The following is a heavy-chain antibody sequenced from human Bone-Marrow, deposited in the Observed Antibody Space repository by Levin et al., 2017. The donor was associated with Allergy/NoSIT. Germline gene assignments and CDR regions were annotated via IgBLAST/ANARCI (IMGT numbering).Heavy chain of an antibody. CDR3: AREGPGYSRARMY. V-gene: IGHV4-34*01. Sequence: PSETLSLTCAVYGGSFSGYYWSWIRQPPGKGLEWIGEINHSGSTNYNPSLKSRVTISVDTSKNQFSLKLSSVTAADTAVYYCAREGPGYSRARMYWGQGTLVTVSS. CDR1: GGSFSGYY. CDR2: INHSGST. D-gene: IGHD6-13*01. J-gene: IGHJ4*02.